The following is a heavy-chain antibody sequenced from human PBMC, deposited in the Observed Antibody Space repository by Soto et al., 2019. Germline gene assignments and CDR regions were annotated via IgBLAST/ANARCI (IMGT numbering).Heavy chain of an antibody. CDR3: AREPYYYDSSGSYLDY. D-gene: IGHD3-22*01. J-gene: IGHJ4*02. V-gene: IGHV3-30-3*01. CDR2: ISYDGSNK. Sequence: PGGSLRLSCAASGFTFSSYAMHWVRQAPGKGLEWVAVISYDGSNKYYADSVKGRFTISRDNSKNTLYLQMNSLRAEDTAVYYCAREPYYYDSSGSYLDYWGQGTLVTVSS. CDR1: GFTFSSYA.